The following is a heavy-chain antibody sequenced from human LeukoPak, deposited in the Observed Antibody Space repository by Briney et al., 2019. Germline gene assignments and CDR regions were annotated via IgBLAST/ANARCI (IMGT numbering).Heavy chain of an antibody. V-gene: IGHV3-48*01. CDR1: GFILSTFG. J-gene: IGHJ4*02. Sequence: GGSLRLSCAASGFILSTFGMNWVRQAPGKGLEWVSFISGSDSSIYYADSVKGRFTISRDNARNELYLHMNSLRAEDTAVYYCARRLDSWGQGTLVTVSS. CDR2: ISGSDSSI. CDR3: ARRLDS.